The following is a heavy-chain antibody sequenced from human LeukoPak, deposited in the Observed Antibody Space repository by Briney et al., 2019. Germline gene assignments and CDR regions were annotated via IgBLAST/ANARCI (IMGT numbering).Heavy chain of an antibody. V-gene: IGHV4-59*01. D-gene: IGHD1-14*01. CDR1: GGSIKNNY. J-gene: IGHJ2*01. Sequence: SETLSLTCTVSGGSIKNNYWSWIRQPPGKALEWIGYVYSNGNTNYNPSLKSRVTMSMETSKNQFSLKVPSVTAADTAVYYCAGGTFDGPLYGTYWYFHVWGRGTLVTVSS. CDR3: AGGTFDGPLYGTYWYFHV. CDR2: VYSNGNT.